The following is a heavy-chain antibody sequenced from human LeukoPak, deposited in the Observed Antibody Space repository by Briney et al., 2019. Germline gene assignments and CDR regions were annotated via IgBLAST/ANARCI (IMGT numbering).Heavy chain of an antibody. CDR2: INTDESSP. CDR1: GFTFSSYW. J-gene: IGHJ3*02. D-gene: IGHD2-15*01. V-gene: IGHV3-74*03. Sequence: GGSLRLSCAASGFTFSSYWMHWVCQAPGKGLVWVSRINTDESSPTYADSVKGRFTISRDNAKNALYLQMNSLRAEDTAVYYCTRDTLFCSGGYCYHDIWGQGTMVTVSS. CDR3: TRDTLFCSGGYCYHDI.